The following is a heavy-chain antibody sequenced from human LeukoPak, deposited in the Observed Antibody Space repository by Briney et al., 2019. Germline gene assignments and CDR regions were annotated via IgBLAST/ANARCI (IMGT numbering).Heavy chain of an antibody. CDR3: AKTLVGAPLGAFDI. Sequence: GGSLRLSCAASGFTFSDYYMSWIRQAPGKGLEWVSYISSSGSTIYYADSVKGRFTISRDNAKNSLYLQMNSLRAEDTAVYYCAKTLVGAPLGAFDIWGQGTMVTVSS. D-gene: IGHD1-26*01. V-gene: IGHV3-11*01. J-gene: IGHJ3*02. CDR2: ISSSGSTI. CDR1: GFTFSDYY.